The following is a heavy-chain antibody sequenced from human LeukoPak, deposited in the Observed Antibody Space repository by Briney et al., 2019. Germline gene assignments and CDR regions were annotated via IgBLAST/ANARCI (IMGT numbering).Heavy chain of an antibody. Sequence: GGSLRLSCAASGFTFSDYYMSWIRQAPGKGLEWVSYISSSGSTIYYADSVKGRFTISRDNAKNSLYLQMNSLRAEDTALYYCARRGATMIVEDAFDIWGQGTMVTVSS. D-gene: IGHD3-22*01. CDR1: GFTFSDYY. CDR3: ARRGATMIVEDAFDI. CDR2: ISSSGSTI. J-gene: IGHJ3*02. V-gene: IGHV3-11*01.